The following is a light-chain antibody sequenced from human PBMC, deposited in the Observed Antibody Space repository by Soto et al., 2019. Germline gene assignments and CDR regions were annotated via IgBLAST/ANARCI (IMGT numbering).Light chain of an antibody. CDR2: EVT. V-gene: IGLV2-8*01. CDR1: SRDVGAYNY. J-gene: IGLJ3*02. Sequence: QSVLTQPPSASGSLGQSVTISCTGTSRDVGAYNYVSWYQQHPGKAPKLMIYEVTKRPSGVPDRFSGSKSVNTASLTVSGLQAEDEADYYCSSYAGSNTRWLFGGGTKLTVL. CDR3: SSYAGSNTRWL.